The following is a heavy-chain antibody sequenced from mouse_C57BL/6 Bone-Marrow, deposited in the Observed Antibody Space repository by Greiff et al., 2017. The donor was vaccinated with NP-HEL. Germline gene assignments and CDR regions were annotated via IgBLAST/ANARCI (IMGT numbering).Heavy chain of an antibody. V-gene: IGHV1-53*01. J-gene: IGHJ3*01. CDR2: INPSNGGT. CDR1: GYTFTSYW. Sequence: VQLQQPGTELVKPGASVKLSCKASGYTFTSYWMHWVKQRPGQGLEWIGNINPSNGGTNYNEKFKSKATLTVDKSSSTAYMQLSSPTSEDSAVYSSASSYYYGSTPAWFAYWGQGTLVTVSA. D-gene: IGHD1-1*01. CDR3: ASSYYYGSTPAWFAY.